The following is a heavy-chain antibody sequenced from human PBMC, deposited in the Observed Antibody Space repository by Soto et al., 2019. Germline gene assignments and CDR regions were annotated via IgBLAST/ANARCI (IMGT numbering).Heavy chain of an antibody. CDR1: GGSINTFY. V-gene: IGHV4-4*07. CDR2: IFSSGST. J-gene: IGHJ5*02. CDR3: ASGTYAYNWFDP. D-gene: IGHD2-2*01. Sequence: SETLSLTCTVSGGSINTFYWSWVRQPAGKGLEWIGRIFSSGSTSFNPSLESRVAMSVDTSKNHFSLNLSSVTAADMAVYYCASGTYAYNWFDPWGQGTLVTVSS.